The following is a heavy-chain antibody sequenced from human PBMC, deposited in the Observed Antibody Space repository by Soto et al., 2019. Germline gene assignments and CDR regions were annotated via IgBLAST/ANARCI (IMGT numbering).Heavy chain of an antibody. Sequence: SLRLSCAASGFTFSSYAMSWVRQAPGKGLEWVLAISGSGGSTYYADSVKGRFTISRDNSKNTLYLQMNSLRAEDTAVYYCAKNRIMITFGGVIVPRGDFDYWGQGTLVTVSS. J-gene: IGHJ4*02. CDR3: AKNRIMITFGGVIVPRGDFDY. CDR1: GFTFSSYA. V-gene: IGHV3-23*01. D-gene: IGHD3-16*02. CDR2: ISGSGGST.